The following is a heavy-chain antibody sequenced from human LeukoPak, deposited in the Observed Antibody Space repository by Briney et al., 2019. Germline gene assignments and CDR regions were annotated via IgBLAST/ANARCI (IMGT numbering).Heavy chain of an antibody. CDR1: GFTFSSYG. Sequence: GGSLRLSCAASGFTFSSYGTHWVRQAPGKGLEWVAVIWYDGSNKCYADSVKGRFTISRDNSKNMLYLQMNSLRAEDTAVYYCAKWKYSNSGIDDYWGQGTLVTVSS. J-gene: IGHJ4*02. V-gene: IGHV3-33*06. CDR3: AKWKYSNSGIDDY. CDR2: IWYDGSNK. D-gene: IGHD6-6*01.